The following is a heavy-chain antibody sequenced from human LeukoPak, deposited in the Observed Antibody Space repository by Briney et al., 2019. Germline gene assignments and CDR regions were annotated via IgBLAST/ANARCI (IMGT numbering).Heavy chain of an antibody. V-gene: IGHV3-23*01. J-gene: IGHJ6*02. D-gene: IGHD2-2*01. Sequence: GGSLRLSCAASGFTFTNFVMSWVRQAPGGGLEWVSAISGSGIRTYYADSVKGRFTISRDNSKNTLYLQMNGLRVEDTAIYYCAKGEYCSSTSCYYYYYGMDVWGQGTTVTVSS. CDR3: AKGEYCSSTSCYYYYYGMDV. CDR2: ISGSGIRT. CDR1: GFTFTNFV.